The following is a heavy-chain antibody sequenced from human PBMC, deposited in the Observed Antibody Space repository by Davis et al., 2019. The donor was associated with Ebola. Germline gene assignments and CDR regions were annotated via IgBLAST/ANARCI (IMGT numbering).Heavy chain of an antibody. CDR1: GFSLSTSGVG. Sequence: SGPTLVKPTQTLTLTCTCSGFSLSTSGVGVGWVRQPPGKALEWLALIYWDDDKRYSPSLKDRLTITKDNSKNQVVLTLTNMGPADTATYHCAHRQTTTIFGVVLRSSGFDYWGQGTLVTVSS. CDR2: IYWDDDK. D-gene: IGHD3-3*01. CDR3: AHRQTTTIFGVVLRSSGFDY. V-gene: IGHV2-5*02. J-gene: IGHJ4*02.